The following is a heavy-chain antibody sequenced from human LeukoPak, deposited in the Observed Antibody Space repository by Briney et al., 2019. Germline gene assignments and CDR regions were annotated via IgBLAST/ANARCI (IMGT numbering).Heavy chain of an antibody. CDR3: AREAMIVVGAFDI. CDR1: GYTFTGYY. Sequence: ASVKVSCXASGYTFTGYYMHWVRQAPGQGLEWMGRINPNSGGTNYAQKFQGRVTMTRDTSISTAYMELSRLRSDDTAVYYCAREAMIVVGAFDIWGQGTMVTVSS. J-gene: IGHJ3*02. D-gene: IGHD3-22*01. V-gene: IGHV1-2*06. CDR2: INPNSGGT.